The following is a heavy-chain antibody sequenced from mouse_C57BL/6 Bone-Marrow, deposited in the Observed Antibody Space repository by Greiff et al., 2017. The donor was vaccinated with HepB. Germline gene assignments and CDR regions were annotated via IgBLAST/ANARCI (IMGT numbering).Heavy chain of an antibody. Sequence: DVQLVESGGGLVKPGGSLKLSCAASGFTFSDYGMHWVRQAPEKGLEWVAYISSGSSTIYYADTVKGRFAISRDNAKNTLFLQRTSLRSEDTAMYYCAREDYGGSAWFAYWGQGTLVTVSA. J-gene: IGHJ3*01. CDR1: GFTFSDYG. CDR2: ISSGSSTI. CDR3: AREDYGGSAWFAY. D-gene: IGHD2-4*01. V-gene: IGHV5-17*01.